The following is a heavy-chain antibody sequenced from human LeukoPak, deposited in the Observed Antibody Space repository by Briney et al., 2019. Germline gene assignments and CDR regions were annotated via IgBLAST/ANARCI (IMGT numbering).Heavy chain of an antibody. CDR1: GFTFSSYS. J-gene: IGHJ4*02. CDR3: ARYCTSISRCENVDY. V-gene: IGHV3-48*01. Sequence: PGGSLRLSCTASGFTFSSYSMNWVRQAPGKGLEWVSYISTGSSTIYYADSVKGRFTISRDNAKNSLYLQMYSLRAEDTAVYYCARYCTSISRCENVDYWGQGTLVTVSS. CDR2: ISTGSSTI. D-gene: IGHD2-2*01.